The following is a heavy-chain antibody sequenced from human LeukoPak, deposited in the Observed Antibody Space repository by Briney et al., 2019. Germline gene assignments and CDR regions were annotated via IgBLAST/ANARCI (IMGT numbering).Heavy chain of an antibody. Sequence: PSETLSLTCTVSGGSISSYYWSWIRQPPGKGLEWIGYIYYSGSTNYNPSLKSRVTISVDTSKNQFSLKLSSVTAADTAVYYCARRPASYGMDVWGQGTTVTVSS. CDR2: IYYSGST. CDR1: GGSISSYY. J-gene: IGHJ6*02. D-gene: IGHD6-25*01. CDR3: ARRPASYGMDV. V-gene: IGHV4-59*08.